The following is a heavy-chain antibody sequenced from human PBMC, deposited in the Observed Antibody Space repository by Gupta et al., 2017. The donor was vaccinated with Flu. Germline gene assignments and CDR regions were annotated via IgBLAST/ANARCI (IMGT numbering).Heavy chain of an antibody. Sequence: EVQLVESGGGLVQPGGSLRLSCAASGFTFSSYAMHWVRQAPGKGLEYVSAISSNGGSTYYANSVKGRFTISRDNSKNTLYLQMGSLRAEDMAVYYCAREARYGDYVDAFDIWGQGTMVTVSS. CDR1: GFTFSSYA. CDR2: ISSNGGST. V-gene: IGHV3-64*01. J-gene: IGHJ3*02. D-gene: IGHD4-17*01. CDR3: AREARYGDYVDAFDI.